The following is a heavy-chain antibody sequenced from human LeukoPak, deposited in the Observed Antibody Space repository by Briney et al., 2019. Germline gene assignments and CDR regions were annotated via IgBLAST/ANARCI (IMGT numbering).Heavy chain of an antibody. Sequence: ASVKVSCKVSGYTLTELSMHWVRQAPGKGLEWMGGFDPEDGETIYARKFQGRVTMTEDTSTDTAYMELSSLRSEDTAVYYCATELGYCSGGSCFRYYGMDVWGQGTTVTVSS. V-gene: IGHV1-24*01. CDR1: GYTLTELS. CDR2: FDPEDGET. CDR3: ATELGYCSGGSCFRYYGMDV. D-gene: IGHD2-15*01. J-gene: IGHJ6*02.